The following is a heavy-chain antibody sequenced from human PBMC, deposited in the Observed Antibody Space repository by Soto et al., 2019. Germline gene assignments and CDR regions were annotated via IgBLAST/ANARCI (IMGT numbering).Heavy chain of an antibody. CDR1: GFAFNNAW. CDR2: IKSKALGGTT. V-gene: IGHV3-15*07. Sequence: EEQLVESGGGLVKPGGSLRLSCAGSGFAFNNAWINWVRQAPGKGLEWVGRIKSKALGGTTDFAAPVRGRFAITRDDSRNMAYMQMNSLNTEDTAVYYCTTDSYSTMIEVRFDYWGHGTLVTVSS. J-gene: IGHJ4*01. CDR3: TTDSYSTMIEVRFDY. D-gene: IGHD3-22*01.